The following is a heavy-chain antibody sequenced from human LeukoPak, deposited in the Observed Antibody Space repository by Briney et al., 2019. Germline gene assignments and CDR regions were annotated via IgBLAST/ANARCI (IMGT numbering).Heavy chain of an antibody. J-gene: IGHJ3*02. Sequence: GGSLRLSCAASGFTFSSYSMNWVRQAPGKGLEWVSSISSSSSYIYYADSVKGRFTISRDNAKNSLYLQMNSLRAEDTAVYYCAKREDTAMVGGFDIWGQGTMVTVSS. CDR1: GFTFSSYS. CDR3: AKREDTAMVGGFDI. CDR2: ISSSSSYI. D-gene: IGHD5-18*01. V-gene: IGHV3-21*04.